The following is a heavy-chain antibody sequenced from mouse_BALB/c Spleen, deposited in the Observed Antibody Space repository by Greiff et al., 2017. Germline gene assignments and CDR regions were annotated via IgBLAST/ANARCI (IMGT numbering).Heavy chain of an antibody. CDR2: IYPGSGNT. V-gene: IGHV1-77*01. CDR1: GYTFTDYY. CDR3: ARSDYLYWYFDV. Sequence: LVESGAELARPGASVKLSCKASGYTFTDYYINWVKQRTGQGLEWIGEIYPGSGNTYYNEKFKGKATLTADKSSSTAYMQLSSLTSEDSAVYFCARSDYLYWYFDVWGAGTTVTVSS. D-gene: IGHD2-4*01. J-gene: IGHJ1*01.